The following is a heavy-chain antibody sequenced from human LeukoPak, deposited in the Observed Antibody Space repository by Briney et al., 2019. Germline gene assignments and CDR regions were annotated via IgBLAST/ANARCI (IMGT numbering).Heavy chain of an antibody. J-gene: IGHJ5*02. CDR3: AKERLTYYFGSGSDL. Sequence: GGSLRLSCAASGFTFSSYAMHWVRQAPGKGLEWVAFIRTDGSHNYYSDSVKGRFTISRDNSKNTLYIQMNSLRAEDTAVYYCAKERLTYYFGSGSDLWGQGALVTVTS. D-gene: IGHD3-10*01. CDR2: IRTDGSHN. CDR1: GFTFSSYA. V-gene: IGHV3-30*02.